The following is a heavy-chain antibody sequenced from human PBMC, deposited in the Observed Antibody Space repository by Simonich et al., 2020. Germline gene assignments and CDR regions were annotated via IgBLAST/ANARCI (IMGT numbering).Heavy chain of an antibody. CDR2: INPNRGGT. Sequence: QVQLVQSGAEVKKPGASVKVSCKASGYTFPGYYMRWVRQAPGQGLGLKGGINPNRGGTNYAQKFQGRVTMTRDTSISTAYMGLSRLRSDDTAVYYCARDSYSSWYFDLWGRGTLVTVSS. CDR1: GYTFPGYY. D-gene: IGHD6-13*01. J-gene: IGHJ2*01. V-gene: IGHV1-2*02. CDR3: ARDSYSSWYFDL.